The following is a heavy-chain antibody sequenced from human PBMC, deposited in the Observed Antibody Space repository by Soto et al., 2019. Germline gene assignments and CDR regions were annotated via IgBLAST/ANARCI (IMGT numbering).Heavy chain of an antibody. CDR2: ISSSGYNI. D-gene: IGHD3-9*01. CDR3: VLQGYDILTGNYLDC. Sequence: PGGSLRLSCEASGFTFSSYNMNWVRQAPGKGLEWISYISSSGYNIYYADSVKGRFTASRDNAKNSLYLQMNSLRAEDTAVYYCVLQGYDILTGNYLDCWGQGTLVTVSS. V-gene: IGHV3-48*01. J-gene: IGHJ4*02. CDR1: GFTFSSYN.